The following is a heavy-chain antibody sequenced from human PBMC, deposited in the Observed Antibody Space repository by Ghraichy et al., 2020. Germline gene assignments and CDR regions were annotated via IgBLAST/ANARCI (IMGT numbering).Heavy chain of an antibody. V-gene: IGHV4-39*01. D-gene: IGHD2-2*01. CDR2: IYYSGST. J-gene: IGHJ3*02. CDR3: ASGGAVVVPAALARDAFDI. CDR1: GGSISSSSYY. Sequence: SETLSLTCTVSGGSISSSSYYWGWIRQPPGKGLEWIGSIYYSGSTYYNPSLKSRVTISVDTSKNQFSLKLSSVTAADTAVYYCASGGAVVVPAALARDAFDIWGQGTMVTVSS.